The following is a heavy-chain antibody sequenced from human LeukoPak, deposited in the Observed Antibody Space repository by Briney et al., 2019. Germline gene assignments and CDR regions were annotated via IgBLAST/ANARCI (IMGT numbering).Heavy chain of an antibody. CDR1: GFTFDDYA. D-gene: IGHD2-8*01. CDR3: AREHRRYCTNGVCYMADY. Sequence: GGSLRLSCAASGFTFDDYAMHWVRQVPGKGLEWVSGISWNSGSIGYADSVKGRFTISRDNSKNTLYLQMNSLRAEDTAVYYCAREHRRYCTNGVCYMADYWGQGTLVTVSS. V-gene: IGHV3-9*01. CDR2: ISWNSGSI. J-gene: IGHJ4*02.